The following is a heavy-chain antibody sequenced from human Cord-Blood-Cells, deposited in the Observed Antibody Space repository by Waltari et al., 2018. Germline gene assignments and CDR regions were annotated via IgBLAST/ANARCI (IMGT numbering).Heavy chain of an antibody. Sequence: QVQLVQSGAEVKKPGASVKVSCKASGYPFTGYYMHWVRQAPGQGLEWMGWINPNSGGTNYAQKFQGRVTMTRDTSISTAYMELSRLRSDDTAVYYCASVTIFGVVEDAFDIWGQGTMVTVSS. CDR3: ASVTIFGVVEDAFDI. V-gene: IGHV1-2*02. CDR2: INPNSGGT. D-gene: IGHD3-3*01. J-gene: IGHJ3*02. CDR1: GYPFTGYY.